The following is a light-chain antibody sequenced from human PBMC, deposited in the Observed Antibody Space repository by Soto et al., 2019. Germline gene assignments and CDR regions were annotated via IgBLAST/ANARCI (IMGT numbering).Light chain of an antibody. CDR3: QQYHNWPA. CDR2: GAA. J-gene: IGKJ1*01. CDR1: QSVFSS. V-gene: IGKV3-15*01. Sequence: EIVMTQSPATLSVSPGERATLSCRASQSVFSSLAWYQQKPGQAPRLLIYGAATRATSIPGRFSGSGSGTEFTLTISSLQSEDFAVYYCQQYHNWPAFGQGTKVDIK.